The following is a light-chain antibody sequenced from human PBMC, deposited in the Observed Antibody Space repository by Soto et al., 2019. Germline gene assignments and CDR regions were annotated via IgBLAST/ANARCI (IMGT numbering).Light chain of an antibody. CDR2: GAS. V-gene: IGKV1-33*01. Sequence: DVQMTQSPSSLSAFVGDRVTITCRASQGIAPYLAWFQQKPGRAPKLLIYGASNLETGVPSRFSGSGYGTDFTFTISSLQPEDIATYYCQHYDNLPPFTFGPGTKVAIK. CDR1: QGIAPY. J-gene: IGKJ3*01. CDR3: QHYDNLPPFT.